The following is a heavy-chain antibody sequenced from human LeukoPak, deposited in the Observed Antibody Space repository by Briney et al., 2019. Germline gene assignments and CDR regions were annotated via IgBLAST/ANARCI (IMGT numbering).Heavy chain of an antibody. V-gene: IGHV3-66*01. J-gene: IGHJ4*02. D-gene: IGHD3-10*01. CDR2: IYTGGDT. CDR3: TKGLWAGVSAARD. Sequence: GGSLRLSCAASGFTFTKYWMTWVRQAPGKGLEWVSVIYTGGDTYYADSVKGRFTISRDNSKNTVYLQMNSLRAEDTAVYYCTKGLWAGVSAARDWGQGTLVTVSS. CDR1: GFTFTKYW.